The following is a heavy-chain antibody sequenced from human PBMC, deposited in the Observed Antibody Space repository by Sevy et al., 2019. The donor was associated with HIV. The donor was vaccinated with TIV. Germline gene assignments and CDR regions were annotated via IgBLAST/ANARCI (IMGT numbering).Heavy chain of an antibody. CDR3: ATDAPGNSIVDY. CDR2: ISSTGSTI. CDR1: GFTFSSYE. V-gene: IGHV3-48*03. Sequence: GGSLRLSCAASGFTFSSYEMNWVRQAPGKGLEWVSYISSTGSTIYYADSVKGRFTISRDNAKNSLYLQMSSLRAEDTAVYYCATDAPGNSIVDYWGQGTLVTVSS. D-gene: IGHD2-21*01. J-gene: IGHJ4*02.